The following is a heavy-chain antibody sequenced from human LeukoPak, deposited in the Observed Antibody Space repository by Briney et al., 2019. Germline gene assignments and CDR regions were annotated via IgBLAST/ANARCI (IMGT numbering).Heavy chain of an antibody. J-gene: IGHJ5*02. V-gene: IGHV3-9*01. CDR3: AKANYGDYAFDP. Sequence: GRSLRLSCAASGFTFDDYAMHWVRQAPGKGLEWVSYISWNSGSILYADSVKGRFTISRGNANNSLYLQMNSLRAEDTALYYCAKANYGDYAFDPWGQGTLVTVSS. CDR2: ISWNSGSI. CDR1: GFTFDDYA. D-gene: IGHD4-17*01.